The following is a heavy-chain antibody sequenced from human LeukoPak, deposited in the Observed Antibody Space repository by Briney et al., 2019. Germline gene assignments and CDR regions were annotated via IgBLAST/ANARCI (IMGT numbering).Heavy chain of an antibody. CDR2: IRYDGSNK. CDR1: GFTFSSYG. D-gene: IGHD4-17*01. J-gene: IGHJ4*02. CDR3: AKDLFSLGPSYLTTGTLDY. Sequence: GGSLRLSCAASGFTFSSYGMHWVRQAPGRGLEWVAFIRYDGSNKYYADSVKGRFTISRDNSKNTLYLQMNSLRAEDTAVYYCAKDLFSLGPSYLTTGTLDYWGQGTLVTVSS. V-gene: IGHV3-30*02.